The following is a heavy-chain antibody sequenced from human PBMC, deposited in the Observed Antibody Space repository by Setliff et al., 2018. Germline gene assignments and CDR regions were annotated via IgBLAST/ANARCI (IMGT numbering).Heavy chain of an antibody. CDR1: GGSISSHY. J-gene: IGHJ6*03. CDR2: IYTSWST. D-gene: IGHD3-3*01. V-gene: IGHV4-4*07. CDR3: ARMSGFLYLDV. Sequence: SETLSLTCTVSGGSISSHYWSWIRQSAGKGLEWIGHIYTSWSTVYNPSLKSRVTMSVDTSKNQFSLELTSVTAADTAVYYCARMSGFLYLDVWGNGTTVTVSS.